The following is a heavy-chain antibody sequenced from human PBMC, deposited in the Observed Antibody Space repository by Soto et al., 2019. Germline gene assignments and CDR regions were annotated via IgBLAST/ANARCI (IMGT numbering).Heavy chain of an antibody. D-gene: IGHD2-15*01. J-gene: IGHJ4*02. Sequence: PGGSLRLSCAASGFTFSDSAMHWVRQASGKGLKRVGRIRSKPKNYATAYAASVKGRFTISRDDSKNTAYLQMNSLKTEDTAVYYCVRLNQYTVVEVNYWGQGT. CDR2: IRSKPKNYAT. CDR1: GFTFSDSA. V-gene: IGHV3-73*01. CDR3: VRLNQYTVVEVNY.